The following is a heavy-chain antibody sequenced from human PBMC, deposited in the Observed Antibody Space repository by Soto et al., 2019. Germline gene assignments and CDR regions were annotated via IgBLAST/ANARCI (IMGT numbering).Heavy chain of an antibody. J-gene: IGHJ4*02. Sequence: GGSLRLSCAASGFTFSSYSMNWVRQAPGKGLEWVSYISSSSSTIYYADSVKGRFTISRDNAKNSLYLQMNSLRAEDTAVYYCASSGQQQPFDYWGQGTLVTVSS. CDR1: GFTFSSYS. CDR3: ASSGQQQPFDY. CDR2: ISSSSSTI. D-gene: IGHD6-13*01. V-gene: IGHV3-48*04.